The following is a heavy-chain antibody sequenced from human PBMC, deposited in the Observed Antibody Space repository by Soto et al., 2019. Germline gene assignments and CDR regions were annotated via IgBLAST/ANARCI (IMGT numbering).Heavy chain of an antibody. CDR1: GFTFSSYA. D-gene: IGHD6-19*01. CDR3: AKQPSSGWYGYYFDY. CDR2: ISGSGGST. J-gene: IGHJ4*02. V-gene: IGHV3-23*01. Sequence: GGSLRLSCAASGFTFSSYAMSWVRQAPGKGLERVSAISGSGGSTYYADSVKGRFTISRDNSKTTLYMKMNSLRAEDTAVYYCAKQPSSGWYGYYFDYWGQGALVTVSS.